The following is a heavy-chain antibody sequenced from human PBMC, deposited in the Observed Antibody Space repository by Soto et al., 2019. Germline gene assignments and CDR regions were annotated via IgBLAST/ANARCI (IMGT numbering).Heavy chain of an antibody. CDR3: AREGHDYGSGYNY. CDR1: GFTFSTHW. Sequence: GGSLRLSCAASGFTFSTHWMSWVRQAPGKGLEWVANIKQDGSEKYYVDSVKGRFTVSRDNAKNSLYLQMNSLRAEDTAVYYCAREGHDYGSGYNYWGQGTLVTVSS. J-gene: IGHJ4*02. CDR2: IKQDGSEK. D-gene: IGHD4-17*01. V-gene: IGHV3-7*01.